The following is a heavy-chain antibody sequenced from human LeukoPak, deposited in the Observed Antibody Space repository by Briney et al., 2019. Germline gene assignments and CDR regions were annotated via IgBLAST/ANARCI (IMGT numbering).Heavy chain of an antibody. V-gene: IGHV3-33*01. Sequence: PGRSLRLSCAASGFTFSSYGMHWVRQALDKGLEWVAVIWYDGSNKYYADSVKGRFTISRDNSKNTLYLQMNSLRAEDTAVYYCARPYDSSGYYYFDYWGQGTLVTVSS. CDR3: ARPYDSSGYYYFDY. CDR1: GFTFSSYG. CDR2: IWYDGSNK. D-gene: IGHD3-22*01. J-gene: IGHJ4*02.